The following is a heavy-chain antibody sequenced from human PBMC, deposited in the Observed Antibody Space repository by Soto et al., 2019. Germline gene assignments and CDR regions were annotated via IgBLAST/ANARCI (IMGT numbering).Heavy chain of an antibody. Sequence: EVQLVESGGGLIQPGGSLKLSCAASGFTVGNNYMSWVRQAPGKGLEWVSLIYSTGTTKYADSVKGRFTVSRDNAKNTQYIHMNSLRAEDTAVYYCGNGGRGSGSHYSSFGYWGEGTLVTVSS. D-gene: IGHD3-10*01. CDR1: GFTVGNNY. V-gene: IGHV3-53*01. CDR3: GNGGRGSGSHYSSFGY. J-gene: IGHJ4*02. CDR2: IYSTGTT.